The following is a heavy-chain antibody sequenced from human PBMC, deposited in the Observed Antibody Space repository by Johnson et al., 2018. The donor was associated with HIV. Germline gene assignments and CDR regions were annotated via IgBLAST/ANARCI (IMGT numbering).Heavy chain of an antibody. Sequence: VQLVESGGDLVQPGGSLRLSCVASTFTFRNYWMHWVRQAPGKGLVWVSRMNADGKTTTYADSVKGRFTISRDNVKNTLYLQMNSLRAEDTAVYYCAREQELIGERAFDIWGQGTMVTVSS. J-gene: IGHJ3*02. CDR1: TFTFRNYW. CDR2: MNADGKTT. CDR3: AREQELIGERAFDI. V-gene: IGHV3-74*01. D-gene: IGHD6-13*01.